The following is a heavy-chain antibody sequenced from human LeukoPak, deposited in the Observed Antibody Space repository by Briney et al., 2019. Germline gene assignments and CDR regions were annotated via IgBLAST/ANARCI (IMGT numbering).Heavy chain of an antibody. CDR1: GGSISSGSYY. V-gene: IGHV4-61*01. CDR3: ARGTYYYDSSGYYPNTFDY. CDR2: ICYSGST. Sequence: SETLSLTCTVSGGSISSGSYYWSWIRQPPGKGLEWIGYICYSGSTNYNPSLKSRVTISVDTSKNQFSLKLSSVTAADTAVYYCARGTYYYDSSGYYPNTFDYWGQGTLVTVSS. D-gene: IGHD3-22*01. J-gene: IGHJ4*02.